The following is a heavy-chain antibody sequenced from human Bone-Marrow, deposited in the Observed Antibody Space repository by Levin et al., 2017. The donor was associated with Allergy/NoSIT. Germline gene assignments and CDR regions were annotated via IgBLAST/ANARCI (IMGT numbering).Heavy chain of an antibody. J-gene: IGHJ4*02. Sequence: PSETLSLTCTVSGGSISTYYWSWIRQPPGKGLEWIGYVYYSGSTNYNPSLNSRVTMSVDTSQNPFSLKLSSVTAADTALYYCARHAGPIHLWLMEYWGQGTLVTVSS. CDR3: ARHAGPIHLWLMEY. CDR1: GGSISTYY. D-gene: IGHD5-18*01. V-gene: IGHV4-59*08. CDR2: VYYSGST.